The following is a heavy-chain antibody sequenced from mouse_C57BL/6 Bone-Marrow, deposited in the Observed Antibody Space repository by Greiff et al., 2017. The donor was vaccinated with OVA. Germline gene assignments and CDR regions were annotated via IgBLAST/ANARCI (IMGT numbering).Heavy chain of an antibody. D-gene: IGHD1-1*01. J-gene: IGHJ3*01. V-gene: IGHV1-54*01. Sequence: QVQLQQSGAELVRPGTSVKVSCKASGYAFTNYLIEWVKQRPGQGLEWIGVINPGSGGTNYNEKFKGKATLTADKSSSTAYMQLSSLTSEDSAVYFCARFPLYYYGSSSLAYWGQGTLVTVSA. CDR1: GYAFTNYL. CDR2: INPGSGGT. CDR3: ARFPLYYYGSSSLAY.